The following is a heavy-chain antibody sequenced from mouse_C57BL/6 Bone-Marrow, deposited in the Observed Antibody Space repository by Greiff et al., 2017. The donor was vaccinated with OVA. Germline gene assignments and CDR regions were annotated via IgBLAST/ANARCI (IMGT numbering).Heavy chain of an antibody. Sequence: EVQRVESGEGLVKPGGSLKLSCAASGFTFSSYAMSWVRQTPEKRLEWVAYISSGGDYIYYADTVKGRFTISRDNARNTQYLQMSIQKSEDTAMYYCTRALHYYGSSPMDYWGQGTSVTVSS. D-gene: IGHD1-1*01. CDR3: TRALHYYGSSPMDY. CDR2: ISSGGDYI. J-gene: IGHJ4*01. CDR1: GFTFSSYA. V-gene: IGHV5-9-1*02.